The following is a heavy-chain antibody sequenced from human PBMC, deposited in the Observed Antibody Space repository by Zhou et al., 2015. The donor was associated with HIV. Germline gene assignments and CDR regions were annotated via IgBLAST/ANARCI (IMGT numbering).Heavy chain of an antibody. D-gene: IGHD5-12*01. Sequence: QVQLVQSGAEVKKPGASVKVSCKASGYTFTSYYMHWVRQAPGQGLEWMGIINPSGGSTSYAQKFQGRVTMTRDTSTSTVYMELSSLTSEDTGVYFCARQNRPLGASFDYWGQGTLVTVSS. CDR1: GYTFTSYY. V-gene: IGHV1-46*01. CDR2: INPSGGST. J-gene: IGHJ4*02. CDR3: ARQNRPLGASFDY.